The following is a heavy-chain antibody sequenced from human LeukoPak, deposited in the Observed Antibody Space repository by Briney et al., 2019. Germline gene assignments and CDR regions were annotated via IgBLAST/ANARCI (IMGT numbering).Heavy chain of an antibody. Sequence: SETLSLTCAVSGGSISSSGYYWGWIRQPPGKGLEWIGSLYYSRSAYYNPSLKSRVTISIDTSKNQFSLKLSSVTAADTAVYYCARAIVRGVYYFDYWGQGTLVTVSS. CDR2: LYYSRSA. D-gene: IGHD3-10*02. J-gene: IGHJ4*02. CDR1: GGSISSSGYY. V-gene: IGHV4-39*07. CDR3: ARAIVRGVYYFDY.